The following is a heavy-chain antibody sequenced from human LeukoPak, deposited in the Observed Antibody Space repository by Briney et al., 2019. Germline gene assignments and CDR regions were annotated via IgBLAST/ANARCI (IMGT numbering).Heavy chain of an antibody. J-gene: IGHJ4*02. CDR2: IDYSGST. CDR3: ARHFDY. V-gene: IGHV4-59*08. Sequence: SETLSLTCTVSGGSISSYYWSWIRQPPGKGLELIGDIDYSGSTNYNPSLKSRVTISIDTSKNQFSLKLSSVTAADTAVYYCARHFDYWGQGTLVTVSS. CDR1: GGSISSYY.